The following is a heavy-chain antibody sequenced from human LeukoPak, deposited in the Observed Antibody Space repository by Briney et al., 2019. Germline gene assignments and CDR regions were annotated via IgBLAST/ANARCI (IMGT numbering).Heavy chain of an antibody. D-gene: IGHD1-26*01. Sequence: GESLKISCKGSGYSFTNYWIGWVRQTPGKGLEWMGIIYPGDSDTRYSPSFQGQVTISVEKSINTAYLQWSSLKASDSAMYYCARAESYSPYDYWGQGTLVTVSS. CDR3: ARAESYSPYDY. V-gene: IGHV5-51*01. CDR1: GYSFTNYW. CDR2: IYPGDSDT. J-gene: IGHJ4*02.